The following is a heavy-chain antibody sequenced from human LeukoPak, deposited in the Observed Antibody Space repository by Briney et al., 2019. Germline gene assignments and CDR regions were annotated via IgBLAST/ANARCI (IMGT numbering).Heavy chain of an antibody. CDR3: ARDPPGTGHYFDY. CDR1: GFTFSSYW. V-gene: IGHV3-21*01. D-gene: IGHD1-1*01. Sequence: PGGSLRLSCAASGFTFSSYWMSWVRRAPGKGLEWVSSISSSSSYIYYADSVKGRFTISRDNAKNSLYLQMNSLRAEDTAVYYCARDPPGTGHYFDYWGQGTLVTVSS. J-gene: IGHJ4*02. CDR2: ISSSSSYI.